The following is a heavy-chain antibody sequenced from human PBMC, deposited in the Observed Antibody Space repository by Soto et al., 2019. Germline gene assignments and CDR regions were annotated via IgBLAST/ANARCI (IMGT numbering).Heavy chain of an antibody. V-gene: IGHV2-5*01. CDR2: IYCYDDK. D-gene: IGHD4-17*01. Sequence: QITLKESGPTLVNPTQTLTLTCTFSGFSLSTSVVGVAWIRQPPGKSLACLALIYCYDDKRYIPSLNSRLTITKDTTKSQVVLTMTNMDPVDTTTYYCAHLVFDYSDYPLKYYFDYWGQGTLVTISS. J-gene: IGHJ4*02. CDR3: AHLVFDYSDYPLKYYFDY. CDR1: GFSLSTSVVG.